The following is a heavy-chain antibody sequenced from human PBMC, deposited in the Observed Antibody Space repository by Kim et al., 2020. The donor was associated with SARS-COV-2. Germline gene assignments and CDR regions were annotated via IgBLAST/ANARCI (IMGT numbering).Heavy chain of an antibody. J-gene: IGHJ3*02. CDR1: GYSFTSYW. V-gene: IGHV5-10-1*01. CDR3: AWTYYYDSPFDI. D-gene: IGHD3-22*01. CDR2: IDHSDSYT. Sequence: GESLKISCKGSGYSFTSYWISWVRQMPGKGLEWMGRIDHSDSYTNYSPSFQGHVTISADKSISTAYLQWSSLKASDTAMYYCAWTYYYDSPFDIWGQGTMVTVSS.